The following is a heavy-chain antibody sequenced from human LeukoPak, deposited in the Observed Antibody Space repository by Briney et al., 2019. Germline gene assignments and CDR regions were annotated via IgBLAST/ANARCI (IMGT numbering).Heavy chain of an antibody. D-gene: IGHD3-22*01. CDR2: IIPILGIA. Sequence: ASVKVSCKASGGTFSSYAISWVRQAPGQGLEWMGRIIPILGIANYAQKFQGRVTITADKSTSTAYMELSSLRSEDTAVYYCASLGDYDSSGVPLDYRGQGTLVTVSS. CDR1: GGTFSSYA. V-gene: IGHV1-69*04. CDR3: ASLGDYDSSGVPLDY. J-gene: IGHJ4*02.